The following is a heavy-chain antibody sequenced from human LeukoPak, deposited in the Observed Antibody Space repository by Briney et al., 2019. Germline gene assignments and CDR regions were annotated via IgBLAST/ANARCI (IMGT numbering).Heavy chain of an antibody. V-gene: IGHV4-61*02. D-gene: IGHD3-10*01. CDR3: ARDTRGYYGSGSHEPAIWDWFDP. Sequence: SETLSLTCTVSGGSISSGSYYWSWIRQPAGKGLEWIGRIYTSGSTNYNPSLKSRVTISVDTSKNQFSLKLSSVTAADTAVYYCARDTRGYYGSGSHEPAIWDWFDPWGQGTLVTVSS. CDR1: GGSISSGSYY. J-gene: IGHJ5*02. CDR2: IYTSGST.